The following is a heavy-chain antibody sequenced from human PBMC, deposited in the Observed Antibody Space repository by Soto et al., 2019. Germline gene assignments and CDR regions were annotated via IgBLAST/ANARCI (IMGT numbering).Heavy chain of an antibody. CDR2: ISAYNGNT. V-gene: IGHV1-18*01. J-gene: IGHJ4*02. CDR3: ARGPGYCSSTSCRHFDY. Sequence: ASVKVSCKASGYTFTSYGISWVRQAPGQGLEWMGWISAYNGNTNYAQKLQGRVTMTTDTSTSTAYMELRSLRSEDTAVYYCARGPGYCSSTSCRHFDYWGQGTLVTVSS. D-gene: IGHD2-2*01. CDR1: GYTFTSYG.